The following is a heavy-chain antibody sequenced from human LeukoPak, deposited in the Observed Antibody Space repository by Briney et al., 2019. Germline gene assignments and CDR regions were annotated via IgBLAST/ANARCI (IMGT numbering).Heavy chain of an antibody. CDR1: GFTFSSYA. CDR3: AKGPLRGTAAAIDY. CDR2: ISYDGRNK. Sequence: GGSLRLSCAASGFTFSSYAKHWVRQAPGKGLEWVAVISYDGRNKHYPDSVKGRFTISRDISTDTLWLQMDGLRTEDAAVYYCAKGPLRGTAAAIDYWGQGTLVTVSS. V-gene: IGHV3-30*04. D-gene: IGHD2-2*01. J-gene: IGHJ4*02.